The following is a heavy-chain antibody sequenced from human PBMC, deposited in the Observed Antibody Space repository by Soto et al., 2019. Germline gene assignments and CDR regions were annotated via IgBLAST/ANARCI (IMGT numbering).Heavy chain of an antibody. D-gene: IGHD3-3*01. CDR2: ISSSSSTM. Sequence: LRLSCAASGFTFSSYSMNWVRQAPGKGLEWVSYISSSSSTMYYADSVKGRFTISRDNAKNSLYLQMNSLRAEDTAVYYCASGLRFLEWLPSPFDYWGQGTLVTVSS. CDR1: GFTFSSYS. CDR3: ASGLRFLEWLPSPFDY. J-gene: IGHJ4*02. V-gene: IGHV3-48*01.